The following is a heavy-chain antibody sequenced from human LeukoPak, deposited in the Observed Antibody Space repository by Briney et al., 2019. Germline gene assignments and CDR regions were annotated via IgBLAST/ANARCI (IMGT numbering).Heavy chain of an antibody. D-gene: IGHD3-22*01. Sequence: QPGGSLRLSCAASGFTFSSYGMHWVRQAPGKGLEWVAVIWYDGSNKYYADSVKGRFTISRDNSKNTLYLQMNSLRAEDTAVYYCARSPGDTYYCDSSGYYNSYYFDYWGQGTLVTVSS. CDR2: IWYDGSNK. CDR1: GFTFSSYG. CDR3: ARSPGDTYYCDSSGYYNSYYFDY. J-gene: IGHJ4*02. V-gene: IGHV3-33*01.